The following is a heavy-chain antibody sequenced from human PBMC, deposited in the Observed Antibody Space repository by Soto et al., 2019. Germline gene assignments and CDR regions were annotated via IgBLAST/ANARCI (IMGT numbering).Heavy chain of an antibody. CDR2: IDPSGGVT. V-gene: IGHV1-46*01. CDR1: GYTFTKFH. Sequence: GASVKVSCKASGYTFTKFHIHWARQAPGQGLEWMGMIDPSGGVTRDAQRFQGRITMTSDTSTSSVYMELRGLTSEDTAVYYCARDVIGHYTYETIGYYFDHWGPGTLVTVSS. CDR3: ARDVIGHYTYETIGYYFDH. D-gene: IGHD3-16*01. J-gene: IGHJ4*02.